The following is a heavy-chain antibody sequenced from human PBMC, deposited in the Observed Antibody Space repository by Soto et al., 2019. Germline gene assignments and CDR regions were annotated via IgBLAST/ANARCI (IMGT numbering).Heavy chain of an antibody. CDR2: IYKSATT. V-gene: IGHV4-30-4*01. CDR1: GDSISTVDYF. J-gene: IGHJ5*01. Sequence: PSETLSLTCSVSGDSISTVDYFWAWIRQPPGQALEYIGYIYKSATTYYNPSFESRVAISLDTSESQFSLSVTSVTAADTAVYVCARGRYCLTGICFPNWFDSWGQGTLVTVS. CDR3: ARGRYCLTGICFPNWFDS. D-gene: IGHD2-15*01.